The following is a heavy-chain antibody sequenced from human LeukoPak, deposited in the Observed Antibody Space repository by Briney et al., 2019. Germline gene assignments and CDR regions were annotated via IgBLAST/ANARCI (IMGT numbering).Heavy chain of an antibody. CDR2: IIPIFGIA. J-gene: IGHJ4*02. D-gene: IGHD2-21*02. CDR1: GGTFSSYA. Sequence: ASVKVSCKASGGTFSSYAISWVRQAPGQGHEWMGRIIPIFGIANYAQKFQGRVTITADKSTSTAYMELSSLRSEDTAVYYCARGLRAYCGGDCYSIDYWGQGTLVTVSS. V-gene: IGHV1-69*04. CDR3: ARGLRAYCGGDCYSIDY.